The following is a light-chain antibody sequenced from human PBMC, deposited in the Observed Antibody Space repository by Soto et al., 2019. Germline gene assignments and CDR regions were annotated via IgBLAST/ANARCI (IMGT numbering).Light chain of an antibody. CDR3: SSYTSTSFVI. CDR2: EVT. V-gene: IGLV2-14*01. CDR1: SSDVGGYNY. Sequence: QSALTRPASVSGSPGQSITISCTGTSSDVGGYNYVSWYQQHPGKAPKLMIYEVTHRPSGVSNRFSGSKSGNTASLTISGIQAEYAAHDYFSSYTSTSFVIFGRGTKLTVL. J-gene: IGLJ2*01.